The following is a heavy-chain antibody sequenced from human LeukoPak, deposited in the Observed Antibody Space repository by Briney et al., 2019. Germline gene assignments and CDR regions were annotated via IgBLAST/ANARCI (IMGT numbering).Heavy chain of an antibody. J-gene: IGHJ3*01. V-gene: IGHV4-59*02. CDR1: GGSVNSHF. Sequence: SETLSLTCAVSGGSVNSHFCSWVRHSPGKGLEWIGYYYYGGSTLYNPSLSSRVTISVDASKNHFSLRLNSVTGADTGVYYCAIMGSAYGNAFDVWGQGTMVTVSP. CDR2: YYYGGST. D-gene: IGHD3-3*01. CDR3: AIMGSAYGNAFDV.